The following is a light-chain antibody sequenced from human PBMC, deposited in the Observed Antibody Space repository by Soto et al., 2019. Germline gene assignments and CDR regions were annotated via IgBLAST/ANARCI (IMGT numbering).Light chain of an antibody. CDR3: SSYTSSSTYV. CDR2: DVS. Sequence: QSALTQPPSVSGSPGQSVTISCTGTSSDVGSYNRVSWYQQPPGTAPKVMIYDVSNRPSGVPDRFSGSKSGNTASMTISGLQDEDESDYYCSSYTSSSTYVFGTWTKLTVL. CDR1: SSDVGSYNR. J-gene: IGLJ1*01. V-gene: IGLV2-18*02.